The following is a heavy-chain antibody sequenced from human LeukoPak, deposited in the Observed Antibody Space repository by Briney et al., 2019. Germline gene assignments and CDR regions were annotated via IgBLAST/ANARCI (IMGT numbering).Heavy chain of an antibody. CDR2: ISSSGSSI. CDR1: GFTFSSYE. D-gene: IGHD2-15*01. CDR3: ARVVVVAAAIDY. J-gene: IGHJ4*02. Sequence: GGSLRLSCAASGFTFSSYEMNWVRQAPGKGLEWVSYISSSGSSIYYADSVKGRFTISRDNAKNSLFLQMNSLRAEDTAVYYCARVVVVAAAIDYWGQGTLVTVSS. V-gene: IGHV3-48*03.